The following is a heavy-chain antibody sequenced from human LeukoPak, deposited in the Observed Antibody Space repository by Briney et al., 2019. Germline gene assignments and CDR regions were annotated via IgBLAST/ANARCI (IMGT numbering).Heavy chain of an antibody. CDR1: GGSISSGGYY. V-gene: IGHV4-31*03. D-gene: IGHD1-1*01. Sequence: SQTLSLTCTVSGGSISSGGYYWSWIRQHPGKGLEWIGYIYYSGSTYYNPSLKSRVIISVDTSKNQFSLKLSSVTAADTAVYYCARAQTGIVSNWFHPWGQGTLVTVP. J-gene: IGHJ5*02. CDR2: IYYSGST. CDR3: ARAQTGIVSNWFHP.